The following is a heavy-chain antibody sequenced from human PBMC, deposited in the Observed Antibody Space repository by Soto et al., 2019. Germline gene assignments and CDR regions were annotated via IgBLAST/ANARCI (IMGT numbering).Heavy chain of an antibody. D-gene: IGHD3-10*01. CDR3: VREWDAGLLGIGGGDY. Sequence: QVQLVQSGAEVKKPGASVKVSCKASGYTFSDYGITWVRQAPGQGLEWKGWISASNDRTNYAQKLQGRVTVPTDPSTSPAYMEPRRLRSDDTAVDSWVREWDAGLLGIGGGDYWGQGALVTVSS. J-gene: IGHJ4*02. V-gene: IGHV1-18*01. CDR1: GYTFSDYG. CDR2: ISASNDRT.